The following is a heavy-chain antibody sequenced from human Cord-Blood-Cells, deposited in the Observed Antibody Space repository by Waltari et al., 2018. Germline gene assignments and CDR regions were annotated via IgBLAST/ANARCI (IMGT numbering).Heavy chain of an antibody. Sequence: QVQLVESGGGVVQPGRSLRLSCAASGFTFSSYGMHWVRQAPGKGLEWVAVIWYDGSNKYYADSVKGRFTIARDNSKNTLYLQMNSLRAEDTAVYYCARDRWGPYYYGSVIDYWGQGTLVTVSS. CDR3: ARDRWGPYYYGSVIDY. V-gene: IGHV3-33*01. D-gene: IGHD3-10*01. CDR1: GFTFSSYG. J-gene: IGHJ4*02. CDR2: IWYDGSNK.